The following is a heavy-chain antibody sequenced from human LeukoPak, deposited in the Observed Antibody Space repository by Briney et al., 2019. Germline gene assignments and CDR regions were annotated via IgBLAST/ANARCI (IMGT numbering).Heavy chain of an antibody. CDR1: GGSISSGDYY. CDR3: AQGGDYSSSSVFDY. Sequence: SETLSLTCTVSGGSISSGDYYWSWIRQPPGKGLEWIGYIYYSGSTYYNPSLKSRVTISVDTSKNQFSLKLSSVIAADTAVYYCAQGGDYSSSSVFDYWGQGTLVTVSS. V-gene: IGHV4-30-4*08. CDR2: IYYSGST. D-gene: IGHD6-6*01. J-gene: IGHJ4*02.